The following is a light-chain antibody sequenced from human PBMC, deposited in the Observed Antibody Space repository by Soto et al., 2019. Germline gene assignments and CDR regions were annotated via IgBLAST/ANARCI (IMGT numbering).Light chain of an antibody. CDR3: GAWNSSLSAYV. J-gene: IGLJ1*01. V-gene: IGLV1-51*01. CDR1: SSNIGGNS. Sequence: QSVLTQPPSGSAAPGQKVTISCSGSSSNIGGNSVSWYQQLPGTAPQLLIYDDNKRPSGITDRFSGSKSGTSAPLGITGFQTVHESDYYCGAWNSSLSAYVFGTGTKVTVL. CDR2: DDN.